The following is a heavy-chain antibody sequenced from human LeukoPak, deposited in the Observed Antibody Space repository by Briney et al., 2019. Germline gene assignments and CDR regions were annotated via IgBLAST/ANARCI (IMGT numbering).Heavy chain of an antibody. Sequence: SETLSLTCTVSGGSITSSSYFWGWIRQPPGKGLEWIGNVYYSGSTYYHPSLKSRVTISVDTSKNHFSLKLSSVTAADTAVYYCARDSFVGASYYYYYMDVWGKGTTVTVSS. J-gene: IGHJ6*03. D-gene: IGHD1-26*01. CDR3: ARDSFVGASYYYYYMDV. V-gene: IGHV4-39*07. CDR2: VYYSGST. CDR1: GGSITSSSYF.